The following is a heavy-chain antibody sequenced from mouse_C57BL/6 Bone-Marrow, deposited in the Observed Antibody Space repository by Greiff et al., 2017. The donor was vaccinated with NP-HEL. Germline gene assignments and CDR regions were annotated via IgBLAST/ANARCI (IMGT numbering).Heavy chain of an antibody. Sequence: QVQLQQPGAELMKPGASVKMSCKASGYTFTSYWITWVKQRPGQGLEWIGDIYPGSGSTNYNETFKSKATLTVDTSSSTAYMQLSSLTSEDSAVYYCARRDYYGSSDYWGQGTTLTVSS. J-gene: IGHJ2*01. D-gene: IGHD1-1*01. CDR3: ARRDYYGSSDY. CDR2: IYPGSGST. CDR1: GYTFTSYW. V-gene: IGHV1-55*01.